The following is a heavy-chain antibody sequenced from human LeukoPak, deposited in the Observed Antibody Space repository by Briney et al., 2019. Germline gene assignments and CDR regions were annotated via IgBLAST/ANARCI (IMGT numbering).Heavy chain of an antibody. V-gene: IGHV3-30*04. Sequence: PGGSLRLSCAASGFTFSSYAMHWVRQAPGKGLEWVAVISYDGSNKYYADSVKGRFTISRDNAKISLYLQMNILRAEDTAMYYCATEELVAAGTVLDYWGQGTLVTVSS. CDR3: ATEELVAAGTVLDY. CDR1: GFTFSSYA. CDR2: ISYDGSNK. D-gene: IGHD6-13*01. J-gene: IGHJ4*02.